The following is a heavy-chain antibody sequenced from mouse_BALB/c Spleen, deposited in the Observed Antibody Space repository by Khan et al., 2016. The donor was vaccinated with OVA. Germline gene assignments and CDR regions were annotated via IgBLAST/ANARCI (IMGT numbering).Heavy chain of an antibody. D-gene: IGHD2-1*01. CDR1: GYTFTSYT. CDR2: INPSNGYT. Sequence: VELVESGAELARPGASVKMSCKASGYTFTSYTIHWIKPRPGQGLEWIGFINPSNGYTNYNQKFKDKATLTADKYSTTVYMQLSSLTSDYSAGYNSVRDGVYHRNDSWFAKWGQGTLVTGSA. CDR3: VRDGVYHRNDSWFAK. V-gene: IGHV1-4*01. J-gene: IGHJ3*01.